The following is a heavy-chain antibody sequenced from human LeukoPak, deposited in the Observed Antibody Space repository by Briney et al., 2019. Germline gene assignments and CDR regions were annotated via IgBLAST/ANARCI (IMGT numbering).Heavy chain of an antibody. V-gene: IGHV3-7*01. CDR1: GFTFSSYW. CDR2: IKQDGSEK. Sequence: GGSLRLSCAASGFTFSSYWMSWARQAPGKGLEWVANIKQDGSEKYYVDSVKGRFTISRDNAKNSLYLQMNSLRAEDTAVYYCARVVDYDSRDYWGQGTLVTLSS. D-gene: IGHD3-22*01. J-gene: IGHJ4*02. CDR3: ARVVDYDSRDY.